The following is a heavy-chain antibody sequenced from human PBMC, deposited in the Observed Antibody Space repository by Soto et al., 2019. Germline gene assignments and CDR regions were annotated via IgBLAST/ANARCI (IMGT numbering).Heavy chain of an antibody. CDR1: GGSISSFTYY. CDR2: VYYNENT. D-gene: IGHD3-10*01. CDR3: ARRERYYGSPGWFDP. J-gene: IGHJ5*02. V-gene: IGHV4-39*01. Sequence: SETLSLTCSVSGGSISSFTYYWGWIRQPPGKGLEWIGTVYYNENTYYNPSLKSRVTITVDTAKNQFSLNLRSMTAADTAMYFCARRERYYGSPGWFDPWGQGTRGTVS.